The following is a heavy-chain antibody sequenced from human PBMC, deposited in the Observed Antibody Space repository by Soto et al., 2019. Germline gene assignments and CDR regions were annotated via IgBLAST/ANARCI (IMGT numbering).Heavy chain of an antibody. Sequence: GESLKISCAASGFTLSDYYMSWIRQAPGKGLEWISYISHSGSKMYYADSVKGRFTISRDNAKNSLHLQMNGLRAEDTAVYYCVKNPAGTVVTTKYFQYWGQGTLVTVSS. CDR3: VKNPAGTVVTTKYFQY. J-gene: IGHJ1*01. CDR2: ISHSGSKM. V-gene: IGHV3-11*01. D-gene: IGHD2-21*02. CDR1: GFTLSDYY.